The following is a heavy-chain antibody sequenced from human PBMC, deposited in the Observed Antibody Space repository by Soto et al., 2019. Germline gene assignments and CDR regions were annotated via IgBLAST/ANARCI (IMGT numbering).Heavy chain of an antibody. D-gene: IGHD3-22*01. CDR3: ARRLRWRDDDYYGSSGSGRYYGMDV. V-gene: IGHV5-10-1*01. CDR2: IDPSDSYT. CDR1: GYSFTSYW. Sequence: GESLKISCKGSGYSFTSYWISWVRQMPGKGLEWMGRIDPSDSYTNYSPSFQGHVTISADKSISTACLQWSSLKASDPAMYYCARRLRWRDDDYYGSSGSGRYYGMDVWGQGTTVTVSS. J-gene: IGHJ6*02.